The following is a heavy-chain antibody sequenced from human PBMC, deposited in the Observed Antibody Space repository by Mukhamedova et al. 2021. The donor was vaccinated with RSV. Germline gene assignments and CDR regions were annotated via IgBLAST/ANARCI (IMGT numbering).Heavy chain of an antibody. Sequence: DDDKRYSPSLKSTLTITKDTSKNQVVLTMTNMDPVDTATYYCAHTPITIFGSPYFDYWGQGTLVTVSS. CDR2: DDDK. D-gene: IGHD3-3*01. V-gene: IGHV2-5*02. J-gene: IGHJ4*02. CDR3: AHTPITIFGSPYFDY.